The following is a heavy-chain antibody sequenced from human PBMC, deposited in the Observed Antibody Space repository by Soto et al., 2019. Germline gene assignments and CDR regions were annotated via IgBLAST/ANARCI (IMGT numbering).Heavy chain of an antibody. CDR3: ATGGHGITPTLDY. D-gene: IGHD3-16*01. CDR2: IYYSGST. J-gene: IGHJ4*02. Sequence: SETLSLTCTFSSGSISSYYGSWIRQPPRKGLEWIGYIYYSGSTNYNPSLKSRVTISVDTSKNQFSLKLSSVTAADTAVYYCATGGHGITPTLDYWGQGTLVTVSS. V-gene: IGHV4-59*01. CDR1: SGSISSYY.